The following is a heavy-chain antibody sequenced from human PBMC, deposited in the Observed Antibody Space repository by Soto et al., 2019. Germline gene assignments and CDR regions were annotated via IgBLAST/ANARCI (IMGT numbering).Heavy chain of an antibody. CDR2: ISYDGSNK. CDR3: ARDAIVATAMMWWEYYYYYGMDV. D-gene: IGHD5-12*01. V-gene: IGHV3-30-3*01. CDR1: GFTFSSYA. J-gene: IGHJ6*02. Sequence: QVQLVESGGGVVQPGRSLRLSCAASGFTFSSYAMHWVRQAPGKGLEWVAVISYDGSNKYYADSVKGRFTISRDNSKNTXXLXMXXLRAEDTAVYYCARDAIVATAMMWWEYYYYYGMDVWGQGTTVTVSS.